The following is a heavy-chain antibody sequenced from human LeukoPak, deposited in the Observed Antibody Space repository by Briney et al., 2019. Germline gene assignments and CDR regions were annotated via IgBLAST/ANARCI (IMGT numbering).Heavy chain of an antibody. D-gene: IGHD6-13*01. V-gene: IGHV4-30-2*01. CDR2: IYHSGST. CDR3: AGMEEAAGNFDY. J-gene: IGHJ4*01. CDR1: GGSISSGGYS. Sequence: PSQTLSLTCAVCGGSISSGGYSWSWIRQPPGKGLEWIGYIYHSGSTYYNPSLKSRVTISVDRSKNQFSLKLSSVTAADTAVYYCAGMEEAAGNFDYWGHGTLVTVSS.